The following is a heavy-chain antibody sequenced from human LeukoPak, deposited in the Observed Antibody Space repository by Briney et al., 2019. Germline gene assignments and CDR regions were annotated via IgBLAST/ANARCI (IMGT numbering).Heavy chain of an antibody. Sequence: SETLSLTCTVSGGSISSSSYYWGWIRQPPGKGLEWIGSIYYSGSTYYNPSLKSRVTISVDTSKNQFSLKLSSVTAADTAVYYCARVTDYYGSGDSYYYYYMDVWGKGTTVTVSS. D-gene: IGHD3-10*01. CDR1: GGSISSSSYY. V-gene: IGHV4-39*07. CDR2: IYYSGST. J-gene: IGHJ6*03. CDR3: ARVTDYYGSGDSYYYYYMDV.